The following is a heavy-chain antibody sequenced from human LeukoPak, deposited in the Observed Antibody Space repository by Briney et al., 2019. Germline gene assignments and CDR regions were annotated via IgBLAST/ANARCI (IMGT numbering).Heavy chain of an antibody. CDR3: AKDVYYYDSSGYPLDY. D-gene: IGHD3-22*01. CDR1: GFTFSSYS. CDR2: ISSSSSYI. Sequence: GGSLRLSCAASGFTFSSYSMNWVRQAPGKGLEWVSSISSSSSYIYYADSVKGRFTISRDNSKNTLYLQMNSLRAEDTAVYYCAKDVYYYDSSGYPLDYWGQGTLVTVSS. J-gene: IGHJ4*02. V-gene: IGHV3-21*04.